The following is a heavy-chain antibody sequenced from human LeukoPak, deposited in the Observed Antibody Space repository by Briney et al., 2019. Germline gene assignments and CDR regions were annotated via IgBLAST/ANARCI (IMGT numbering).Heavy chain of an antibody. CDR1: GSSINSYY. CDR2: IYTSGNT. D-gene: IGHD6-19*01. Sequence: SETLSLTCTVSGSSINSYYWSWIRQPVGKGLEWIGRIYTSGNTNYNPSLKSRVTMSVDTSKNQFSLKLNSVTAADTAIYYCARVSAVAADYWGQGTLVTVSS. J-gene: IGHJ4*02. V-gene: IGHV4-4*07. CDR3: ARVSAVAADY.